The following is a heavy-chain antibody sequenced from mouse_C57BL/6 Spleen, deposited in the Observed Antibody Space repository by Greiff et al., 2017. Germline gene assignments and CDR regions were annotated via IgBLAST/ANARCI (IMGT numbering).Heavy chain of an antibody. CDR2: IHPNSGST. CDR1: GYTFTSYW. CDR3: ARRGIRPAMDY. Sequence: VQLQQPGAELVKPGASVKLSCKASGYTFTSYWMHWVKQRPGQGLEWIGLIHPNSGSTNYNEKFKSKATLTVDKSSSTAYMQLSSLTSEDSAVYYCARRGIRPAMDYWGQGTSVTVSS. J-gene: IGHJ4*01. V-gene: IGHV1-64*01. D-gene: IGHD2-12*01.